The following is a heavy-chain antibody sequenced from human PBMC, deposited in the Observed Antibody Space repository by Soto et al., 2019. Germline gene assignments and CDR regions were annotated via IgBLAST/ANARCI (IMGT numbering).Heavy chain of an antibody. CDR3: ASSRPYGDFPL. V-gene: IGHV3-74*01. CDR2: INSDGSST. Sequence: EVQLVESGGGLVQPGGSLRLSCAASGFTFSSYWMHWVRQAPGKGLVWVSRINSDGSSTSYADSVKGRFTISRDNAKNTRDLQMNSLRAEDTAVYYCASSRPYGDFPLWGQGTLVTVSS. J-gene: IGHJ4*02. CDR1: GFTFSSYW. D-gene: IGHD4-17*01.